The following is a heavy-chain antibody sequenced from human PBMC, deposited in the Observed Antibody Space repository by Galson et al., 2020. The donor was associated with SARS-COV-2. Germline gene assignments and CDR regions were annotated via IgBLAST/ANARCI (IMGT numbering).Heavy chain of an antibody. CDR1: ISSGGYY. CDR2: IYYSGST. J-gene: IGHJ6*01. V-gene: IGHV4-31*02. Sequence: ISSGGYYWSWIRQHPGKGLEWIGYIYYSGSTYYNPSLKSRVTISVDTSKNQFSLKLSSVTAADTAVYYCARDSGKRYYGMDVWGQGTTVTVSS. CDR3: ARDSGKRYYGMDV.